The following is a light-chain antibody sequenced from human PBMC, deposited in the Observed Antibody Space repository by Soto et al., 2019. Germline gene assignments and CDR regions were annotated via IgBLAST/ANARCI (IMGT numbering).Light chain of an antibody. J-gene: IGKJ4*01. V-gene: IGKV1-39*01. CDR1: QSISSY. CDR2: VPS. Sequence: DIQMTHSPSSLSASVGDRVTITCRASQSISSYLSRYQQKPGKAPKLLINVPSTLQSGVPSRFRGSGSGTDFTLAISSLQAEDFATYYCQQSSSTPQTFGGGTKVDIK. CDR3: QQSSSTPQT.